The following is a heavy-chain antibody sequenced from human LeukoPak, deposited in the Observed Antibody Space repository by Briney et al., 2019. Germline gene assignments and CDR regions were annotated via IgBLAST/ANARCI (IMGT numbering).Heavy chain of an antibody. V-gene: IGHV1-24*01. J-gene: IGHJ3*02. CDR3: AYRPPGDESFDI. D-gene: IGHD3-16*01. Sequence: ASVKVSCKVSGHTLSELAMHWVRQATGKGLEWVGGFDPEDGETIYAQKFQGRVTMTEDTSTDTAYMELSSLRSGDTAVYYCAYRPPGDESFDIWGQGTMVTVSS. CDR2: FDPEDGET. CDR1: GHTLSELA.